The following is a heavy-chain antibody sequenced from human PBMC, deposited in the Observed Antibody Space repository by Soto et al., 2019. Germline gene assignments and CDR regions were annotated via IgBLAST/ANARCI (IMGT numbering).Heavy chain of an antibody. Sequence: SETLSLTCAVYGGSFSGYYWSWIRQPPGKGLEWIGEINHSGSTNYNPSLKSRVTISVDTSKNQFSLNLSSVTAADTAVYYCVGGRGRQQLVMSYYYGMDVWGQGTTVTVSS. V-gene: IGHV4-34*01. CDR3: VGGRGRQQLVMSYYYGMDV. J-gene: IGHJ6*02. CDR2: INHSGST. CDR1: GGSFSGYY. D-gene: IGHD6-13*01.